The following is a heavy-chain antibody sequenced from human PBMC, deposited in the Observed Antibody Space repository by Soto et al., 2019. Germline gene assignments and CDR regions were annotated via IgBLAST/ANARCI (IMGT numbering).Heavy chain of an antibody. D-gene: IGHD5-18*01. CDR2: IKSKTDGGTT. Sequence: EVQLVESGGGLVKPGGSLSSPVQALDFILRTAWRTGFAQPPGKGLEWVGRIKSKTDGGTTDYAAPVKGRFTISRDDSKDTLYLQMNSLKTDDTAVYYCTTDRGRRAGYAQDYWGQGTLVTVSS. V-gene: IGHV3-15*07. CDR3: TTDRGRRAGYAQDY. CDR1: DFILRTAW. J-gene: IGHJ4*02.